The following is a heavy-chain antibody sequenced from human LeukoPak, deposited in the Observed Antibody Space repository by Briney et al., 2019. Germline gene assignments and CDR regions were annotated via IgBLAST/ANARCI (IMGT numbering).Heavy chain of an antibody. D-gene: IGHD5-24*01. J-gene: IGHJ3*01. CDR2: ISGGGTYT. CDR1: GFTFSDYY. Sequence: GGSLRLSCSVSGFTFSDYYMSWIRQAPGKGLEWVSYISGGGTYTNYADSVKGRFTISRDNAKNSMYLQMNSLREEDTAMYYCAGSRDGSNFAFDLWGQGTLVTVSS. CDR3: AGSRDGSNFAFDL. V-gene: IGHV3-11*03.